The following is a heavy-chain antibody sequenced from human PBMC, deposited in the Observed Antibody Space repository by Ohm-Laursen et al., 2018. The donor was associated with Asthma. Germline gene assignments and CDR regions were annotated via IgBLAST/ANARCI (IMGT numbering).Heavy chain of an antibody. CDR3: ARGGDFDY. J-gene: IGHJ4*02. CDR1: GFTFSSYW. V-gene: IGHV3-30*03. CDR2: ISYDGSNK. Sequence: SLRLSCTASGFTFSSYWMSWVRQAPGKGLEWVAVISYDGSNKYYADSVKGRFTISRDNSKNTLYLQMNSLRAEDTAVYYCARGGDFDYWGQGTLVTVSS.